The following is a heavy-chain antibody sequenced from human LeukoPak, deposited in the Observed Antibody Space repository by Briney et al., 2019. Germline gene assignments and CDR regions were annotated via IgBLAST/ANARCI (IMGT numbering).Heavy chain of an antibody. V-gene: IGHV4-30-4*08. D-gene: IGHD2-2*01. CDR2: IYYSGST. CDR3: ARERWHVVVPARPQGEWYFDL. CDR1: GGSISSGDYY. J-gene: IGHJ2*01. Sequence: SQTLSLTCTASGGSISSGDYYWSWIRQPPGKGLEWIGYIYYSGSTYYNPSLKSRVTISVDTSKNQFSLKLSSVTAADTAVYYCARERWHVVVPARPQGEWYFDLWGRGTLVTVSS.